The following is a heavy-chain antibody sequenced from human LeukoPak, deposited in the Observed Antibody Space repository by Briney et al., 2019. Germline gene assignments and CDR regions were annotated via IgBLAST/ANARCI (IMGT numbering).Heavy chain of an antibody. CDR2: ISAYNGNT. J-gene: IGHJ4*02. CDR1: GYTFTSYG. Sequence: GASVKVSCKASGYTFTSYGISWVRQAPGQGLEWMGWISAYNGNTNYAQKLQGRVTMTTDTSTSTAYMELRSLRSDDTAVYYCARDYYDILTGYYTPSHYWGQGTLVTVSS. D-gene: IGHD3-9*01. V-gene: IGHV1-18*01. CDR3: ARDYYDILTGYYTPSHY.